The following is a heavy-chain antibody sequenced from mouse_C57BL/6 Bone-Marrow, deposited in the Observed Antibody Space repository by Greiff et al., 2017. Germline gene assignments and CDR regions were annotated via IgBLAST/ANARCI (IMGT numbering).Heavy chain of an antibody. CDR3: ARSYYNNVYYFDY. D-gene: IGHD2-5*01. J-gene: IGHJ2*01. CDR1: GYTFTSYW. V-gene: IGHV1-55*01. CDR2: IYPGSGST. Sequence: VQLQQPGAELVKPGASVKMSCKASGYTFTSYWITWVKQRPGQGLEWIGDIYPGSGSTNYNEKFKSKATLTVDTSSSTAYMQLSSLTSEDSAVYYCARSYYNNVYYFDYWGQGTTLTVSS.